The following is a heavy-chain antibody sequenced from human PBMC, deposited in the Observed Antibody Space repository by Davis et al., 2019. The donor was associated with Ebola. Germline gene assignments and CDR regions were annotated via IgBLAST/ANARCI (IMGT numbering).Heavy chain of an antibody. V-gene: IGHV5-51*01. D-gene: IGHD2-8*02. CDR2: IYTGDSDT. CDR1: GNSFASHW. J-gene: IGHJ3*02. Sequence: GESLKISCKDSGNSFASHWIGWVRQMPGKGLEWMGIIYTGDSDTRYSQSFRGQVTISADKSIKTAFLQWSSLKASDTAMYYCASLRRTITGMDDAFDIWGQGTMVTVSS. CDR3: ASLRRTITGMDDAFDI.